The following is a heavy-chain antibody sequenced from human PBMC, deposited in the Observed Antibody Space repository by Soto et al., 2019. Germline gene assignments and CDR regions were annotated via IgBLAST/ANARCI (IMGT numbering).Heavy chain of an antibody. V-gene: IGHV4-59*07. CDR2: IYYSGST. Sequence: SDTLSLTCTVSGGSISSYYWSWIRQPPGKGLEWIGYIYYSGSTNYNPSLKSRVTISVDTSKNQFSLKLSSVTAADTAVYYCARGRGSQLWAYYYYGMDVWGQGTTVTVSS. CDR3: ARGRGSQLWAYYYYGMDV. CDR1: GGSISSYY. D-gene: IGHD5-18*01. J-gene: IGHJ6*02.